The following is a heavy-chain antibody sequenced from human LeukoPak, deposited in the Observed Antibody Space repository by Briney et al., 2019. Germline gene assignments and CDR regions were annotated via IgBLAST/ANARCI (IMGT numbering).Heavy chain of an antibody. D-gene: IGHD6-13*01. V-gene: IGHV4-4*07. CDR3: ARGRYSSSWTPPPYNWFDP. CDR2: IYTSGST. Sequence: SETLSLTCTVSGGSISSYYWSWIRQPAGKGLEWIGRIYTSGSTNYNPSLKSRVTISVDTSKNQFSLKLSSVTAADTAVYYCARGRYSSSWTPPPYNWFDPWGQGTLVTVSS. J-gene: IGHJ5*02. CDR1: GGSISSYY.